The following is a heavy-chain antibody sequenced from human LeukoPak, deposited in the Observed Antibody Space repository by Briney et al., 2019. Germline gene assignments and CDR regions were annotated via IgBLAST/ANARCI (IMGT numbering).Heavy chain of an antibody. CDR1: RFTFSNFW. V-gene: IGHV3-74*01. CDR2: IRSDGSTT. CDR3: IRDWRNLAFDH. Sequence: PAGSLRLSCVESRFTFSNFWMHWVRHAPGKGLVWVSRIRSDGSTTNYADSVKGRFTISRDNAKNTLYLQMNSLRAEDTAVYYCIRDWRNLAFDHWGHGTLVTVSS. D-gene: IGHD3-3*01. J-gene: IGHJ4*01.